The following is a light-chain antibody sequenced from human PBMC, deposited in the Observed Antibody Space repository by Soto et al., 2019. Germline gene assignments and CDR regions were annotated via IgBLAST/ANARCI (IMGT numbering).Light chain of an antibody. CDR2: GAS. Sequence: EIVMTQSPATLSVSPGERATLSCSASQSVGSNLAWYQQKPGQAPRLLIYGASTRATGIPARFSGSGSGTEFTLTISSLQSEDFAIYFCRQYNNWPPDRTFGQGTKVEIK. J-gene: IGKJ1*01. CDR1: QSVGSN. CDR3: RQYNNWPPDRT. V-gene: IGKV3-15*01.